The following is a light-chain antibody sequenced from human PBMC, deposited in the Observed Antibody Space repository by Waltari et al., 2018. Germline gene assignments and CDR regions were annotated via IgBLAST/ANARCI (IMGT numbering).Light chain of an antibody. CDR2: KVS. V-gene: IGKV2-30*01. CDR1: QSLVFSDGNTY. Sequence: DAVLTQSPLSLTVTLGQPASISCRASQSLVFSDGNTYLNGFHQRPGQPPRRLIYKVSNRDSGVPDRFSGSVSGPDFTRKISRVEAEDVGGVYYCMQGTHWPYTFGQGTKLDIK. J-gene: IGKJ2*01. CDR3: MQGTHWPYT.